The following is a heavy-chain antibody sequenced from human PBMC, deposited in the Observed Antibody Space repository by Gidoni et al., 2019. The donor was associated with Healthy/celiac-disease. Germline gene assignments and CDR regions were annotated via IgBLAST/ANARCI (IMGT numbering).Heavy chain of an antibody. D-gene: IGHD3-3*01. CDR2: IYYSGST. J-gene: IGHJ6*03. CDR1: GGSITTSSYY. CDR3: ARQGYYDYNYYYYMDV. V-gene: IGHV4-39*01. Sequence: QLQLQESGPGLVKPSETLSLTCTVSGGSITTSSYYWGWIRHPPGKGLEWIGSIYYSGSTYNNPSLKSRVTISVDTSKNQFSLKLSSVTAADTTVYYCARQGYYDYNYYYYMDVWGKGTTVTVSS.